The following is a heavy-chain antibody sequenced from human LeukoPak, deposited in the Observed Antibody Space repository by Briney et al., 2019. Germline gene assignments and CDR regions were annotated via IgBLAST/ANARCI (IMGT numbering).Heavy chain of an antibody. CDR2: ISFDGNTI. J-gene: IGHJ4*02. CDR3: ARSGRLQKFDW. D-gene: IGHD3-16*01. Sequence: GGSLRLSCAASGFAFNTYAMRWVRQGPGKGLEWVAVISFDGNTIHYADSVKGRFTISRDNSKNTLFLQMDSLRAEDTAVYYCARSGRLQKFDWWGQGTLVPVSS. CDR1: GFAFNTYA. V-gene: IGHV3-30-3*01.